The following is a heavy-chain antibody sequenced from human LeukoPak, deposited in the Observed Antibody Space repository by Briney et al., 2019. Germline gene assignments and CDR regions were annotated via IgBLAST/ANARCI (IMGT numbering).Heavy chain of an antibody. J-gene: IGHJ6*03. D-gene: IGHD2-2*01. V-gene: IGHV4-31*03. Sequence: PSETLSLTCTVSGGSISSGGYYWSWIRQHPGKGLEWIGYIYYSGSTYYNPSLKSRVTISVDTSKNQFSLKLSSVTAAGTAVYYCARVVHCSSTSCYVLGNYYYYMDVWGKGTTVTVSS. CDR1: GGSISSGGYY. CDR2: IYYSGST. CDR3: ARVVHCSSTSCYVLGNYYYYMDV.